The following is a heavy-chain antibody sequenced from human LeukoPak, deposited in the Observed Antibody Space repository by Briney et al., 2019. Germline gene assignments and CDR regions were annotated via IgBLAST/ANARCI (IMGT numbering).Heavy chain of an antibody. Sequence: QPGGSLRLSCAASGFTFSSYAMSWVRQAPGKGLEWVSAISGSGGSTYYADSVKGRFTISRDNSKNTLYLQMNSLRAEDTTVYYCAKDGFDYGDPTGFDYWGQGTLVTVSS. V-gene: IGHV3-23*01. J-gene: IGHJ4*02. CDR2: ISGSGGST. CDR1: GFTFSSYA. D-gene: IGHD4-17*01. CDR3: AKDGFDYGDPTGFDY.